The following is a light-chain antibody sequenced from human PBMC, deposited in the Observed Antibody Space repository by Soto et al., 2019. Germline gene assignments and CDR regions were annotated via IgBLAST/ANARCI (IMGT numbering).Light chain of an antibody. J-gene: IGKJ1*01. CDR3: QQSYSAPTWT. CDR1: QSISSY. CDR2: AAS. V-gene: IGKV1-39*01. Sequence: DIQMTQSPSSLSASVGDRVTITCRASQSISSYLNWYQLKPGKAPKLLIYAASTLQSGVPSRFSGSGSGTDLTLTISSLQPEDFATYYCQQSYSAPTWTFGQGNKVDIK.